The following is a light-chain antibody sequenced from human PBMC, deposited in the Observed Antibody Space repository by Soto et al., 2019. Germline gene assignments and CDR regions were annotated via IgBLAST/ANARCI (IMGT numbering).Light chain of an antibody. CDR1: QSVGNY. CDR2: DAS. V-gene: IGKV3-11*01. CDR3: QRRSHPVT. Sequence: DIVLTQSPATLSFSPGERATLSCRASQSVGNYLAWYQHKPGQAPRLLIYDASNRATGIPDRFTGSGSGTDFTLTISSLEPEDFAVYYCQRRSHPVTFGGGTKVDI. J-gene: IGKJ4*01.